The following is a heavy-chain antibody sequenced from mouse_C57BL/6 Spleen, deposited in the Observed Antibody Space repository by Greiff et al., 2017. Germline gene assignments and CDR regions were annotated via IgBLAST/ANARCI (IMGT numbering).Heavy chain of an antibody. J-gene: IGHJ1*03. CDR1: GYTFTSYW. V-gene: IGHV1-64*01. D-gene: IGHD1-1*01. Sequence: QVQLQQPGAELVKPGASVKLSCKASGYTFTSYWMHWVKQRPGQGLEWIGMIHPNSGSTNYNEKLKSKATLTVDKSSSTAYMQLSSLTSEDSAVYYCARSYYGSSYDWYFDVWGTGTTVTVSS. CDR2: IHPNSGST. CDR3: ARSYYGSSYDWYFDV.